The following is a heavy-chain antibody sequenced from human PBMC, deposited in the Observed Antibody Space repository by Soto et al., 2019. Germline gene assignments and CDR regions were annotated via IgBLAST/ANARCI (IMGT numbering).Heavy chain of an antibody. D-gene: IGHD3-9*01. CDR3: ARHFSVDHFDY. J-gene: IGHJ4*02. Sequence: TLSLTCTVSGDSITSNSYFWAWIRQPPGKGLEWIGSIYYSGSTYHNPSLKSRVTISVDRSNNQFSLKLTSVTAADTAVYYCARHFSVDHFDYWGQGALVTVSS. CDR2: IYYSGST. CDR1: GDSITSNSYF. V-gene: IGHV4-39*01.